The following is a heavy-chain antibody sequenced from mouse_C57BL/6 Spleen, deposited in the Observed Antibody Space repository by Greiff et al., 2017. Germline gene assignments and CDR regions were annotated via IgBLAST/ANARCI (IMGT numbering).Heavy chain of an antibody. V-gene: IGHV1-81*01. CDR2: IYPRSGNT. D-gene: IGHD2-4*01. CDR1: GYTFTSYG. J-gene: IGHJ4*01. Sequence: QVHVKQSGAELARPGASVKLSCKASGYTFTSYGISWVKQRTGQGLEWIGEIYPRSGNTYYNEKFKGKATLTADKSSSTAYMELRSLTSEDSAVYFCALIYYDYGYYAMDYWGQGTSVTVSS. CDR3: ALIYYDYGYYAMDY.